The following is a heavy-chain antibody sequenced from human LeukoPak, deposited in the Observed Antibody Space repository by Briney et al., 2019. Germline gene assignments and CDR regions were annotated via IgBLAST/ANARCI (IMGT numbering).Heavy chain of an antibody. CDR1: GFTFSNYG. J-gene: IGHJ4*02. CDR2: ISYDGSNK. CDR3: ARDIQGSFNY. Sequence: GRSLRLACAASGFTFSNYGMHWVRQAPGKGLEWVAVISYDGSNKYYTDSVKGRFTISRDNSKNTLYLQVNRLRAEDTAVFYCARDIQGSFNYWGQGTLVTVSS. V-gene: IGHV3-30*03.